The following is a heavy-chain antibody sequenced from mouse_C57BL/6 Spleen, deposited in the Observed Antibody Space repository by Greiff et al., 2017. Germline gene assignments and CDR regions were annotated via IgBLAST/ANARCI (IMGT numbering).Heavy chain of an antibody. CDR2: INPGSGGT. Sequence: VQLVESGAELVRPGTSVKVSCKASGYAFTNYLIEWVKQRPGQGLEWIGVINPGSGGTNYNEKFKGKATLTADKSSSTAYMQLSSLTSEDSAVYFCARYYGLRWYFDVWGTGTTVTVSS. CDR3: ARYYGLRWYFDV. V-gene: IGHV1-54*01. CDR1: GYAFTNYL. D-gene: IGHD1-1*02. J-gene: IGHJ1*03.